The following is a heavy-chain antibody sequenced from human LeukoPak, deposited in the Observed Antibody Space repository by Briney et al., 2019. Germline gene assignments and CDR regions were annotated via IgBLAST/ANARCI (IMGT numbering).Heavy chain of an antibody. J-gene: IGHJ6*02. CDR3: ARGAVWQLVRFYYGMDV. V-gene: IGHV4-34*01. Sequence: SETLSLTCAVYGGSFSGYYWSWIRQPPGKGLEWIGEINHSGSTNYNPSLKSRVTISVDTSKNQFSLKLSSVTAADTAVYYCARGAVWQLVRFYYGMDVWAKGPRSPSP. CDR1: GGSFSGYY. CDR2: INHSGST. D-gene: IGHD6-13*01.